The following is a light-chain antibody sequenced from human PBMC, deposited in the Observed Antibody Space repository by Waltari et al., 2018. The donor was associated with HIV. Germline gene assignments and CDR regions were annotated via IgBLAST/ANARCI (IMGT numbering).Light chain of an antibody. CDR2: GKN. CDR1: SLRNYY. V-gene: IGLV3-19*01. CDR3: NSWDTNPEGVV. J-gene: IGLJ3*02. Sequence: SELTQDTAVSVALGQTVRITCQGDSLRNYYATWYQQKPGQAPVLVIYGKNNRPSGIPDRFSGYSSGNTASWTITATQADDDADYDCNSWDTNPEGVVFGGGTKLTVL.